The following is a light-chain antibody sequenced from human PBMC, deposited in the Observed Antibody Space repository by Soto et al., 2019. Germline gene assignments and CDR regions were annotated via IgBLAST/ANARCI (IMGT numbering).Light chain of an antibody. CDR3: QQFNNWPRT. V-gene: IGKV3-15*01. Sequence: EIVMTQSPATLSVSPGERATLSCRASQSISSNLAWYQQNPGQAPRLLIYGASTRATGVPARFSGSGSGTEFTLTISRLQSEDFAVYYCQQFNNWPRTFGQGTKVEIK. CDR2: GAS. J-gene: IGKJ1*01. CDR1: QSISSN.